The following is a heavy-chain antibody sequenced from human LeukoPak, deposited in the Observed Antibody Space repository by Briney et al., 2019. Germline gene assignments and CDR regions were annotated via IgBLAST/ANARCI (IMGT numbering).Heavy chain of an antibody. Sequence: SETLSLTCAVYGGSFSGYYWSWIRQPPGKGLEWIGEINHSGSTNYNPSLKSRVTISVDTSKNQFSLKLGSVTAADTAVYYCARVNGPGYCSSTSCYGGWFDPWGQGTLVTVSS. V-gene: IGHV4-34*01. D-gene: IGHD2-2*01. J-gene: IGHJ5*02. CDR3: ARVNGPGYCSSTSCYGGWFDP. CDR1: GGSFSGYY. CDR2: INHSGST.